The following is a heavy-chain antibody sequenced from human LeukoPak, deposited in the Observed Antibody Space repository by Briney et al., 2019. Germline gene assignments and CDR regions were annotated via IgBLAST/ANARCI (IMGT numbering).Heavy chain of an antibody. Sequence: SVKVSCKASGGTFSSYAISWVRQAPGQGLEWMGGIIPIFGTANYAQKFQGRVTITADKSTSTAYMELSSLRSGDTAVYYCARGSPQGWRHFDYWGQGTLVTVSS. CDR3: ARGSPQGWRHFDY. J-gene: IGHJ4*02. V-gene: IGHV1-69*06. D-gene: IGHD6-19*01. CDR2: IIPIFGTA. CDR1: GGTFSSYA.